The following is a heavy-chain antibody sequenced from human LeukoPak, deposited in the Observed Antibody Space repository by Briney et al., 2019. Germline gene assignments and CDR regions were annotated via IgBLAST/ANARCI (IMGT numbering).Heavy chain of an antibody. Sequence: GGSLRLSCAASGFTFSSYWMNWARQAPGKGLEWVASINHNGNVNYYVDSVKGRFTISRDNAKNSLYLQMNSLRAEDTAVYYCARVRGSGCMDVWGQGTTVTVSS. J-gene: IGHJ6*02. D-gene: IGHD3-10*01. CDR1: GFTFSSYW. CDR3: ARVRGSGCMDV. V-gene: IGHV3-7*03. CDR2: INHNGNVN.